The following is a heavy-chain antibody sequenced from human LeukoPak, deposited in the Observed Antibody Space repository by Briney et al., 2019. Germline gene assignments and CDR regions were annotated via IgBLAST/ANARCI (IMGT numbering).Heavy chain of an antibody. Sequence: SETLSLTCTVSGGSISSYYWSWIRQPPGKGLEWIGDIYYSGSTNYNPSLKSRVTISVDTSKNQFSLKLSSVTAADTALYYCARSRGYFDYWGQGTLVTVSS. J-gene: IGHJ4*02. CDR3: ARSRGYFDY. CDR1: GGSISSYY. V-gene: IGHV4-59*01. D-gene: IGHD6-13*01. CDR2: IYYSGST.